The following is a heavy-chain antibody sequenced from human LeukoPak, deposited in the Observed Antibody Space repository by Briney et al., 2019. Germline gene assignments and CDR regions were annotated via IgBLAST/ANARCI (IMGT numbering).Heavy chain of an antibody. Sequence: GGSLRLACTVSGFTVSSNSWSWVGQAPGKGLEWVSFIYSGGNTHYSDSVKGRFTISRDNSKNTLYLQMNSLRAEDTAVYYCARGIIGSGWPAWGQGTLVTVSS. V-gene: IGHV3-53*01. CDR3: ARGIIGSGWPA. CDR2: IYSGGNT. J-gene: IGHJ5*02. CDR1: GFTVSSNS. D-gene: IGHD6-19*01.